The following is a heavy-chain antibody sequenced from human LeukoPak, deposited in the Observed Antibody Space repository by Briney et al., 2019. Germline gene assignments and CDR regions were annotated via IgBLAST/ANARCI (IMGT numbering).Heavy chain of an antibody. CDR3: AKKTAGPRWGFRSTYMDV. CDR2: MNPKSGNT. Sequence: ASVKVSCKASGYTFISYDIVWLRQATGQGLEWMGYMNPKSGNTDYVQNFQGRVTMTRDTSITTAYMELSGLRSEDTAVYYCAKKTAGPRWGFRSTYMDVWGEGTTVTISS. J-gene: IGHJ6*04. CDR1: GYTFISYD. V-gene: IGHV1-8*01. D-gene: IGHD2-21*01.